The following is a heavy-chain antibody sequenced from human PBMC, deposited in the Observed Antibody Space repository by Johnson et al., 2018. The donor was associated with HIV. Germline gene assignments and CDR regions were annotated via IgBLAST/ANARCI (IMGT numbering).Heavy chain of an antibody. CDR1: GFTVSSNY. V-gene: IGHV3-53*01. Sequence: VRLVESGGGLIQPGGSLRLSCAASGFTVSSNYMSWVRQAPGKGLEWVSVIYSGGSTYYADSVKGRFTLSRDNSKHTLYLQMNSLRAEDTAVDYCARESEILTGYPYAFDIWGQGTMVTVSS. CDR2: IYSGGST. CDR3: ARESEILTGYPYAFDI. J-gene: IGHJ3*02. D-gene: IGHD3-9*01.